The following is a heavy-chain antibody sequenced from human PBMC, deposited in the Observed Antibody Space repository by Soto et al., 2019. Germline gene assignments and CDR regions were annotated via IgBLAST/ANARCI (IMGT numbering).Heavy chain of an antibody. CDR3: AIQSSYCVDV. V-gene: IGHV4-4*02. CDR2: IFHSGPT. CDR1: GDFIRNGHW. J-gene: IGHJ6*02. Sequence: QVQLQESGPGLVKPSETLSLTCAVSGDFIRNGHWWSWVRQAPGQGLEWIGEIFHSGPTHYNPSLKSRVTVSTDMSKNQFSLTLNSVTAADTAIYYCAIQSSYCVDVWGQGTAVTVSS.